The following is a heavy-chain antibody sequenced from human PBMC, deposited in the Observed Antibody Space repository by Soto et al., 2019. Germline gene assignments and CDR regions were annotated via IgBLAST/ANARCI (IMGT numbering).Heavy chain of an antibody. CDR3: ARASTGYSSSWDYYYGMDV. Sequence: QVPLVQSGAEVKKPGSSVKVSCKASGGTFSSYAISWVRQAPGQGLEWMGGIIPIFGTANYAQKFQGRVTITADESTSTAYMELSSLRSEDTAVYYCARASTGYSSSWDYYYGMDVWGQGTTVTVSS. D-gene: IGHD6-13*01. J-gene: IGHJ6*02. V-gene: IGHV1-69*01. CDR1: GGTFSSYA. CDR2: IIPIFGTA.